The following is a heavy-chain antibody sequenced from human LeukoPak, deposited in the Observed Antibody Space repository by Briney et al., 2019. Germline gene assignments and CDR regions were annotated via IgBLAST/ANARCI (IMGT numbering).Heavy chain of an antibody. CDR2: IYYSGST. CDR3: ARGPRNCTTNSYRINWFDP. D-gene: IGHD2-2*01. V-gene: IGHV4-31*03. J-gene: IGHJ5*02. Sequence: PSETLSLTCTVSGGSISSGGYYWNWIRQHPGKGLEWIGYIYYSGSTSYNPSLKSRVTISVDTSKNQFSLKLSSVTAADTAAYFCARGPRNCTTNSYRINWFDPWGQGTLVTVSS. CDR1: GGSISSGGYY.